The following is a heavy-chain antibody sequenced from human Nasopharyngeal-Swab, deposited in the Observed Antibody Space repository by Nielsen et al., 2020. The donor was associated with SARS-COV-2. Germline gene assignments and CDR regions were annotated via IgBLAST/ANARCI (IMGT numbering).Heavy chain of an antibody. J-gene: IGHJ4*02. CDR2: IYSRCET. Sequence: GASLKISCEASGFIVSYTYMSWVRQAPGKGLEWVGFIYSRCETHYTDSVRGRFTNSRDNSKNMVNLQLNSLRAEDTAVYYCARMDSIASRDYWGQGTLVTVSS. V-gene: IGHV3-53*01. D-gene: IGHD6-13*01. CDR1: GFIVSYTY. CDR3: ARMDSIASRDY.